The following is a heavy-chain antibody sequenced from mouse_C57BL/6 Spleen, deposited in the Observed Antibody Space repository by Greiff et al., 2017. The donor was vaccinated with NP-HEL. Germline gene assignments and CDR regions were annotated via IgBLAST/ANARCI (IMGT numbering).Heavy chain of an antibody. V-gene: IGHV1-9*01. CDR3: ARCYDGYFDWYFDV. D-gene: IGHD2-3*01. CDR2: ILPGSGST. CDR1: GYTFTGYW. J-gene: IGHJ1*03. Sequence: QVQLQQSGAELMEPGASVKLSCKATGYTFTGYWIEWVKQRPGHGLEWIGEILPGSGSTNYNEKFKGKATFTADTSSNTAYMQLSSLTTEDSAIYYCARCYDGYFDWYFDVWGTGTTVTVSS.